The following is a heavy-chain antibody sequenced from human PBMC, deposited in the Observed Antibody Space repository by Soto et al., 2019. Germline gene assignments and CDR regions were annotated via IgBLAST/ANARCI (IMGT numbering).Heavy chain of an antibody. V-gene: IGHV3-53*02. J-gene: IGHJ6*02. D-gene: IGHD2-2*01. Sequence: EVQLVETGGGLIQPGWSLRLSCAASGFIVSSHYMSWVRQAPGKGLEWVSAIYSGGSTYYTDSVEGRFTISRDVSKNILYLQMNSLRADYTAVYYCARDRGDCSSVSCYGSFYYGMDVWGQGTTVIVSS. CDR2: IYSGGST. CDR1: GFIVSSHY. CDR3: ARDRGDCSSVSCYGSFYYGMDV.